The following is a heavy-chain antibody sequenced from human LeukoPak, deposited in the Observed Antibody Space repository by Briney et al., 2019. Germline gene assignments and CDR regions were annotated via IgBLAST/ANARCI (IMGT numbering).Heavy chain of an antibody. V-gene: IGHV4-59*08. D-gene: IGHD2-15*01. Sequence: ETLYLTCTVSGGSIRSYYWSWIRQPPGEGLEWIGYFYYSGSTNYNPSLKSRVTISVDTSKNQFSLKLSSVTAADTAVYYCARVSSGVYFDYWGQGTLDPVSS. CDR2: FYYSGST. CDR1: GGSIRSYY. CDR3: ARVSSGVYFDY. J-gene: IGHJ4*02.